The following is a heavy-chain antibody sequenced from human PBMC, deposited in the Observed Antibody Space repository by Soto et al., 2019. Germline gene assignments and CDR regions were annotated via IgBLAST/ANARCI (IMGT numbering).Heavy chain of an antibody. Sequence: ASVKVSCKASGYTFTGYYMHWVRQAPAQGLEWMGWLNPNSGGTNYAQKFQGRVTMTRDTTISTAYLELSRLRSDDTAVYYCASGRDHSNRGGGGYYYGMDVWGQGTTVTVSS. CDR2: LNPNSGGT. CDR3: ASGRDHSNRGGGGYYYGMDV. CDR1: GYTFTGYY. D-gene: IGHD4-4*01. J-gene: IGHJ6*02. V-gene: IGHV1-2*02.